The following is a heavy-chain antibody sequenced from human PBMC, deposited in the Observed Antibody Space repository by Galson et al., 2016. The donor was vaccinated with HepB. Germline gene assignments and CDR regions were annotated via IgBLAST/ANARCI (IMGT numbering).Heavy chain of an antibody. V-gene: IGHV3-7*01. CDR2: IHQDGRET. D-gene: IGHD2/OR15-2a*01. Sequence: SLRLSFAASGFIIRSYWMSWVRQAPGTGLEWVANIHQDGRETYYVECAKGLFTISRDNAKNSLYLHMNSLRAEDTAVYYRARAYSRLGRWRLLYYFDYWGQGTLVTVSS. CDR1: GFIIRSYW. CDR3: ARAYSRLGRWRLLYYFDY. J-gene: IGHJ4*02.